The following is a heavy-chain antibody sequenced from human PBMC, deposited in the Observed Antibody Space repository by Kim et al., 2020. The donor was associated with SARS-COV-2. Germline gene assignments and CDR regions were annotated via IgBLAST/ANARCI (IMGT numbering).Heavy chain of an antibody. V-gene: IGHV1-24*01. CDR3: ATSSGYDYYYGMDV. J-gene: IGHJ6*02. Sequence: ASVKVSCKVSGYTLTELSMHWVRQAPGKGLEWMGGFDPEDGETIYAQKFQGRVTMTEDTSTDTAYMELSSLRSEDTAVYYCATSSGYDYYYGMDVWGQGTTVTVSS. D-gene: IGHD3-3*01. CDR2: FDPEDGET. CDR1: GYTLTELS.